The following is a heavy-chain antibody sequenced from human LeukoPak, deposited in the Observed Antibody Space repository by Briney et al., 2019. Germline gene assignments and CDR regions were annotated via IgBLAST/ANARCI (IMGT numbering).Heavy chain of an antibody. CDR1: GASISRGGYS. CDR3: AREVCTGGTCYFDY. CDR2: IYHSGST. D-gene: IGHD2-8*02. V-gene: IGHV4-30-4*07. Sequence: PSETLSLTCAVSGASISRGGYSWNWIRQPPGKGLEWIGHIYHSGSTHYNPSLKSRVTISVDTSKNQFSLRLSSVTAADTAVYYCAREVCTGGTCYFDYWGQGTLVTVSS. J-gene: IGHJ4*02.